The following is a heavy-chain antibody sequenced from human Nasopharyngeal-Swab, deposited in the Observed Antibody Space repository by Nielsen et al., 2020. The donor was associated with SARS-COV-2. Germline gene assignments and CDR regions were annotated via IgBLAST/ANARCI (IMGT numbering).Heavy chain of an antibody. CDR2: ISPSGLTT. Sequence: WIRQCPGQGLERVSGISPSGLTTYDADSVKGRFTISRDNANNTLYLQMNSLRAEDTAVYYCATLDYGDYAHYYYMDVWGKGTSVTVSS. J-gene: IGHJ6*03. V-gene: IGHV3-23*01. D-gene: IGHD4-17*01. CDR3: ATLDYGDYAHYYYMDV.